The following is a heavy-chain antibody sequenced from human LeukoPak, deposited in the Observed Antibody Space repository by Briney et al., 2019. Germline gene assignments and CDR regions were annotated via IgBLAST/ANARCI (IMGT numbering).Heavy chain of an antibody. CDR3: ARGVETVLH. J-gene: IGHJ4*02. CDR2: IKQDASEK. V-gene: IGHV3-7*05. Sequence: PGGSARYFCAASGVTFCDYWMTWVGQAPGEGLEWVANIKQDASEKYYVDSVKGGFTISRDNPKNSLYLQMNSLRAEDTAVYYCARGVETVLHWGQGTLVTVSS. D-gene: IGHD2-15*01. CDR1: GVTFCDYW.